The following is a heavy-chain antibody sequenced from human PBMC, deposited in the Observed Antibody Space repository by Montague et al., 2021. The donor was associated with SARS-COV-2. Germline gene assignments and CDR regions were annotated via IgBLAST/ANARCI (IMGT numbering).Heavy chain of an antibody. Sequence: SETLSLTCSVSGGSISSYYWSWIRQSPGKGLEWIGYIFHSGITDYNPSLKSRVTISVDMSKSQFSLQRNSVTAADSAVYYCARTEYNWNDWFDPWGQGTLVTVSS. V-gene: IGHV4-59*13. CDR2: IFHSGIT. J-gene: IGHJ5*02. CDR3: ARTEYNWNDWFDP. D-gene: IGHD1-20*01. CDR1: GGSISSYY.